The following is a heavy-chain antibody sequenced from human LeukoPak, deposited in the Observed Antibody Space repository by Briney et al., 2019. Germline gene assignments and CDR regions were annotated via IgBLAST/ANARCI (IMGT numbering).Heavy chain of an antibody. V-gene: IGHV3-30*03. CDR2: ISYDGGYK. CDR3: ARESPFAFDI. Sequence: VGSLRLSCAASGFTFSSYGMHWVRQAPGKGLEWVAVISYDGGYKYYADSVKGRFTISRDNSKNTLYLQMNSLRAEDTAVYYCARESPFAFDIWGQGTMVTVSS. J-gene: IGHJ3*02. CDR1: GFTFSSYG.